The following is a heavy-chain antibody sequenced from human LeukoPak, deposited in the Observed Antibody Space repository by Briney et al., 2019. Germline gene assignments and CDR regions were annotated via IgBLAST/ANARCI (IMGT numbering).Heavy chain of an antibody. Sequence: SGTLSLTCAVSGGSISSYYWSWIRQPPGKGLEWIGYIHYSGSTNYNPSLKSRVTISLDTSKNQFSLKLSSVTAADTAVYYCARRANWGFFDYWGQGTLVTVSS. J-gene: IGHJ4*02. CDR2: IHYSGST. CDR3: ARRANWGFFDY. D-gene: IGHD7-27*01. V-gene: IGHV4-59*01. CDR1: GGSISSYY.